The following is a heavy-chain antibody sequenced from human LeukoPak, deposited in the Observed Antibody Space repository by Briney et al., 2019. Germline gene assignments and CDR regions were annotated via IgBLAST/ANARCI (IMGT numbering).Heavy chain of an antibody. D-gene: IGHD3-9*01. CDR2: IYTGGST. CDR3: AGAPLTGYYNPLNY. Sequence: GGSLRLSCAASGFDVSSNYMSWVRQAPGQGLEWVPVIYTGGSTYYADSVKGRFTISRDNSKNMLFLQMNSLRAEDTAVYYCAGAPLTGYYNPLNYWGQGALVTVSS. V-gene: IGHV3-66*01. J-gene: IGHJ4*02. CDR1: GFDVSSNY.